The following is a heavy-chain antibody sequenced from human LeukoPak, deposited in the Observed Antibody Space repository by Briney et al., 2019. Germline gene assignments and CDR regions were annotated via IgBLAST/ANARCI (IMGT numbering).Heavy chain of an antibody. CDR1: GGSISSHY. V-gene: IGHV4-59*11. CDR3: ARVGITGTTFDP. Sequence: PSETLSLTCTVSGGSISSHYWSWIRQPPGKGPEWIGYIYYSGSTNYNPSLKSRVTISVDTSKNQFSLKLSSVTAADTAVYYCARVGITGTTFDPWGQGTLVTVSS. J-gene: IGHJ5*02. D-gene: IGHD1-7*01. CDR2: IYYSGST.